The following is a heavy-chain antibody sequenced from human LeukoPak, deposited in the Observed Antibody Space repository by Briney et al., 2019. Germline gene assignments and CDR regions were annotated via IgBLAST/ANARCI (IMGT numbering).Heavy chain of an antibody. D-gene: IGHD1-26*01. CDR3: ARDPYSGDYGPYYYYYMDV. Sequence: GGSLRLSCAASGFTFSSYWMHWVRQAPGKGLVWVSRINSDGSSTSYADSVKGRHTISRDNAKNSLYLQMNGLRAEDTAVYYCARDPYSGDYGPYYYYYMDVWGKGTTVTISS. V-gene: IGHV3-74*01. J-gene: IGHJ6*03. CDR2: INSDGSST. CDR1: GFTFSSYW.